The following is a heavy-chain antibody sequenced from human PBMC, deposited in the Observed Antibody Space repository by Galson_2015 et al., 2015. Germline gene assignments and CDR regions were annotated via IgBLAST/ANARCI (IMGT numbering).Heavy chain of an antibody. Sequence: SETLSLTCTVSGASVNSGSYYWSWIRQPPGKGLEWIGYVYYTGNTNYSPSLKSRVTISLDTSKNQFSLKLNSVTAADTALYSCARLYCTRTSCYIDYWGQGTLVAVSS. V-gene: IGHV4-61*01. CDR3: ARLYCTRTSCYIDY. CDR1: GASVNSGSYY. D-gene: IGHD2-2*02. J-gene: IGHJ4*02. CDR2: VYYTGNT.